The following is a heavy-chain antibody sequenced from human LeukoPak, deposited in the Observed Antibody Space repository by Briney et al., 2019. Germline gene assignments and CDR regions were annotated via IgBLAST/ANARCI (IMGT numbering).Heavy chain of an antibody. D-gene: IGHD6-13*01. V-gene: IGHV3-23*01. Sequence: GGSLRLAWAAAGFTFISYAMSCVRQAPGERLECVSAISGSGGSTYYADSLKGRFTIHRDNSKNTLFLQINSLRAQEPALYYCAKDSAAAGLLPWGQGTLVTVSS. CDR3: AKDSAAAGLLP. J-gene: IGHJ5*02. CDR2: ISGSGGST. CDR1: GFTFISYA.